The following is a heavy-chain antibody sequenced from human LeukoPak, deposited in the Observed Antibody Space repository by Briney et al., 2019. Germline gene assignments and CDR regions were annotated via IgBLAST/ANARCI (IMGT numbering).Heavy chain of an antibody. V-gene: IGHV4-31*03. J-gene: IGHJ4*02. CDR2: IYYSGST. CDR3: ARGAAYYNILTGYLAGKRFDY. D-gene: IGHD3-9*01. Sequence: SETLSLTCTVSGGSISSGGYYWSWIRQHPGKGLEWIGYIYYSGSTYYNPSLKSRVTISVDTSKNQFSLKLSSVTAADTAVYYCARGAAYYNILTGYLAGKRFDYWGQGTLVTVSS. CDR1: GGSISSGGYY.